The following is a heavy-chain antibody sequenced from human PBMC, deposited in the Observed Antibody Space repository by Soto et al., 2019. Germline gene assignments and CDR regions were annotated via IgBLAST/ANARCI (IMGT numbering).Heavy chain of an antibody. CDR1: GFTFSNYA. CDR2: ISGGGGST. V-gene: IGHV3-23*01. D-gene: IGHD5-18*01. Sequence: GGSLRLSCAASGFTFSNYAMSWVHQAPGKGLEWVSGISGGGGSTYYTDSVKGRFTVSRDNSKNTLYLQMNSLRAEDTAVYHCATDNVGGYAYGWKFVCWGQGTLVTVSS. J-gene: IGHJ4*02. CDR3: ATDNVGGYAYGWKFVC.